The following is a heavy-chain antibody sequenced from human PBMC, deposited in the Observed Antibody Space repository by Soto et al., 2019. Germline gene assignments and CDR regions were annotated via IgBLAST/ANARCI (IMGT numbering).Heavy chain of an antibody. CDR3: ARDRPIRYSGSPSFDP. J-gene: IGHJ5*02. V-gene: IGHV4-31*03. D-gene: IGHD3-10*01. CDR2: IYFSGST. Sequence: QVQLQESGPGLVRPSQTLSLSCSVSGESINNGAYYWNWIRQYPDKRLEWIGYIYFSGSTFYAPSLRCRVTISADTSNNPFSLNLNSVTVADTAIYYCARDRPIRYSGSPSFDPWGPGIQVTVSS. CDR1: GESINNGAYY.